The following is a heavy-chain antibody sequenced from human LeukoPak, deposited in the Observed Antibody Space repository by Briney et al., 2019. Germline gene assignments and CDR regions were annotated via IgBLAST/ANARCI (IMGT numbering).Heavy chain of an antibody. CDR1: GGSISSGGYY. D-gene: IGHD3-22*01. J-gene: IGHJ4*02. CDR2: IYYSGST. V-gene: IGHV4-31*03. Sequence: SETLSLTCTVSGGSISSGGYYWSWIRQHPGKGLEWIGYIYYSGSTYYNPSLKSRVTISVDTSKNQFSLKLSSVTAADTAVYYCARGPSYYYDSSGYYPKDYWGQGTLVTVSS. CDR3: ARGPSYYYDSSGYYPKDY.